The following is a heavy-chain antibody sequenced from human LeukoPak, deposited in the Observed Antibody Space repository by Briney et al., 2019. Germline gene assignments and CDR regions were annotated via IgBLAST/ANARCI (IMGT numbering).Heavy chain of an antibody. CDR2: IYYSGST. Sequence: TSETLSLTCAVYGGSFSGYYWSWIRQPPGKGLEWIGYIYYSGSTNYNPSLKSRVTISVDTSKNQFSLKLSSVTAADTAVYYCARVGDWNDALLLDYWGQGTLVTVSS. CDR3: ARVGDWNDALLLDY. D-gene: IGHD1-1*01. J-gene: IGHJ4*02. V-gene: IGHV4-59*01. CDR1: GGSFSGYY.